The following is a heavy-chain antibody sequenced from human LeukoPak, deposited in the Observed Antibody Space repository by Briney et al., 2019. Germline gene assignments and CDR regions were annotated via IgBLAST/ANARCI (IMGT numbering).Heavy chain of an antibody. CDR1: GGSFSSYY. Sequence: PSETLSLTCAVYGGSFSSYYWSWIRQPPGKGLEWIGSIYYSGSTYYNPSLKSRVTISVDTSKNQFSLKLSSVTAADTAVYYCARLPTVTFFDYWGQGTLVTVSS. CDR3: ARLPTVTFFDY. D-gene: IGHD4-17*01. CDR2: IYYSGST. V-gene: IGHV4-39*01. J-gene: IGHJ4*02.